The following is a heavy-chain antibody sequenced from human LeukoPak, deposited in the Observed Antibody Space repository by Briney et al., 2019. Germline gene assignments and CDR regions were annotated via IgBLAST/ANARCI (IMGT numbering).Heavy chain of an antibody. V-gene: IGHV3-23*01. CDR2: ISGSGGTT. J-gene: IGHJ4*02. CDR3: AKGGRQWLTTFDHYFDY. D-gene: IGHD6-19*01. Sequence: GGSLRLSCAASGFTFSSYAMSWVRQAPGKGLEWVSAISGSGGTTYYADSVKGRFTISRDNSKNTLYLQMNSLRAEDTAVYYCAKGGRQWLTTFDHYFDYWGQGTLVTVSS. CDR1: GFTFSSYA.